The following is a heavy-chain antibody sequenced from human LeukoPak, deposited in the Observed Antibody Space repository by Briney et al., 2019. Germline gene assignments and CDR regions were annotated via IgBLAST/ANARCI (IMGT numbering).Heavy chain of an antibody. CDR1: GYTFTSYG. J-gene: IGHJ6*03. Sequence: ASVKVSCKASGYTFTSYGISWVRQAPGQGLEWMGWISAYNGNTNYAQKLQGRVTMTTDTSTSTAYMELRSLRSDDTAVYYCARVAYSSVWWGTSNRYYYYYMDVWGKGTTVTVSS. D-gene: IGHD6-19*01. V-gene: IGHV1-18*01. CDR3: ARVAYSSVWWGTSNRYYYYYMDV. CDR2: ISAYNGNT.